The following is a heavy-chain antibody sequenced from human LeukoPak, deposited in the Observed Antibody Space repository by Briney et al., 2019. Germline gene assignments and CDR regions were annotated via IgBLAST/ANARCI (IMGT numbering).Heavy chain of an antibody. CDR1: RFPFSNYG. CDR2: ISSDGSNG. CDR3: ARDTDNSTWTPNYFDY. Sequence: GGSLRLSCAASRFPFSNYGVHWVRQAPGKGLEWLAVISSDGSNGHYADSVKGRFTVSRDNSKNTLYLQMDSLRAEDTAVYYCARDTDNSTWTPNYFDYWGQGTLVTVSS. D-gene: IGHD6-13*01. J-gene: IGHJ4*02. V-gene: IGHV3-30*03.